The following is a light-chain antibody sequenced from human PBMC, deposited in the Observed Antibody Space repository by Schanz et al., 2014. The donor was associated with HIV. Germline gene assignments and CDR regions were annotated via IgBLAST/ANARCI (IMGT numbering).Light chain of an antibody. Sequence: QSVLTQPPSVSAAPGQKVTISCSGTIFNIGNNYVSWYQHLPGTAPKLLIFDNTNRPSGVPDRFSGSKSGTSASLAITGLQSEDEDDYYCAAWDDSLNGFYVFGTGTKLTVL. CDR1: IFNIGNNYV. J-gene: IGLJ1*01. CDR3: AAWDDSLNGFYV. V-gene: IGLV1-44*01. CDR2: DNT.